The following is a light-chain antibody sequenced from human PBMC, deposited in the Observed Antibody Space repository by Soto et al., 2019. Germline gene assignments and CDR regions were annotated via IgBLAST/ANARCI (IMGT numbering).Light chain of an antibody. J-gene: IGKJ1*01. CDR1: QSVSSNY. CDR3: QQYGGSLSWT. V-gene: IGKV3-20*01. CDR2: GAS. Sequence: EVVLTQSPGTLSLSPGERATLSCRASQSVSSNYLAWYQHKPGQAPRLLIYGASDRAAGIPDRFSGGGSGTDFTLTISRLEPEDFAVYYCQQYGGSLSWTFGQGTXVDIK.